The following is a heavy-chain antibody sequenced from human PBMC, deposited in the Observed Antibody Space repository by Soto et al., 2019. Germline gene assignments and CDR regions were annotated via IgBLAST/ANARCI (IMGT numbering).Heavy chain of an antibody. CDR3: GRGRSGQIVVFY. CDR1: GYTFTGHY. Sequence: ASVKVSCKASGYTFTGHYIHWVRQAPEQGPEWMGEIGPETGATRYAQKFQGRITMTRDMSITTVYMELNNLSPDDTAVYYCGRGRSGQIVVFYWGQGTPVTVSS. V-gene: IGHV1-2*02. D-gene: IGHD1-26*01. CDR2: IGPETGAT. J-gene: IGHJ4*02.